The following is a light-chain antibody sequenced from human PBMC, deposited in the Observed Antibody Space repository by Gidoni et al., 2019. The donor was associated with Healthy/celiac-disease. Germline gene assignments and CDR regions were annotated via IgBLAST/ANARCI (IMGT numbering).Light chain of an antibody. CDR3: QQYYSTPWT. CDR1: QSILYSSNNKNY. V-gene: IGKV4-1*01. J-gene: IGKJ1*01. Sequence: DIVMTQTQDPLAVPLGERATINCQSSQSILYSSNNKNYLAWYQQKPGQPPRLLIYWASNRESGIPDRFSGSGSGTDFTLTISSLQAEDVAVYYCQQYYSTPWTFGQGTKVEIK. CDR2: WAS.